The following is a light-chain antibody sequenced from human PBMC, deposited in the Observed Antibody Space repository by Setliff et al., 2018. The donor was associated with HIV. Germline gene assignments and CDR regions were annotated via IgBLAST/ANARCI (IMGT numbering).Light chain of an antibody. CDR1: NSNIGANYD. Sequence: QSALTQPPSVSGAPGQRVTISCTGNNSNIGANYDVHWYQQPPGTAPKLFIYGNRNRPSGVPDRFSGSKSGTSASLAITGLQAEDEADYYCQSYDSSLSGYVFGTGTKVTVL. V-gene: IGLV1-40*01. CDR2: GNR. CDR3: QSYDSSLSGYV. J-gene: IGLJ1*01.